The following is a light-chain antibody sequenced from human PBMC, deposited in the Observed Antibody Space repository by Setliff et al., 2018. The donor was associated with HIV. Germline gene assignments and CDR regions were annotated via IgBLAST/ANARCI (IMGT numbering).Light chain of an antibody. J-gene: IGLJ3*02. CDR1: SSDVGSYNL. CDR2: DVS. CDR3: SSYTSSSRV. Sequence: QSVLTQPASVSGSPGQSITISCTGTSSDVGSYNLVSWYQQHPGKAPKLMIYDVSNRPSGVSNRFSGSKSGNTASLTISGLQAEDEADYYCSSYTSSSRVFGGGTKVTVL. V-gene: IGLV2-14*02.